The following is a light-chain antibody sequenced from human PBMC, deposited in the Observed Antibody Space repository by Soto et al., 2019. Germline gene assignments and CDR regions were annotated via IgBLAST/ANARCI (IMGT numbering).Light chain of an antibody. CDR2: KAS. J-gene: IGKJ5*01. CDR1: QTISSW. Sequence: DIQMTQSPSTLSGSVGDRVTITCRASQTISSWLAWYQQKPGKAPKLLIYKASTLKSGVPSRFSGSGSGTEFTLTISSLQPGDVGIYSCQQYHTWPPITFGQGTRLEIK. CDR3: QQYHTWPPIT. V-gene: IGKV1-5*03.